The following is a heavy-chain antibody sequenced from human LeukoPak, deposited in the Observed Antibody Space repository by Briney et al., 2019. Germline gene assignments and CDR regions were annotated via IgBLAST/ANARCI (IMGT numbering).Heavy chain of an antibody. CDR2: IYYSGST. CDR3: ARGGIAAAGPPTNWFDP. CDR1: GGSISSSSYY. Sequence: SETLSLTCTVSGGSISSSSYYWGWIRQPPGKGLEWIGSIYYSGSTYYNPSLKSRVTISVDTSKNQFSLKLSSVTAADTAVNYCARGGIAAAGPPTNWFDPWGQGTLVTVSS. D-gene: IGHD6-13*01. J-gene: IGHJ5*02. V-gene: IGHV4-39*01.